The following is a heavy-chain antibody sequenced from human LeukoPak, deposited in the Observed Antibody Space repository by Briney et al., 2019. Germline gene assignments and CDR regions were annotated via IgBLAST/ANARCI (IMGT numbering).Heavy chain of an antibody. Sequence: GGSLRLSCAASAFTFSSYSMNWVRQAPGKGLEWVSSISSSSSYIYYADSVKGRFTISRDNAKNSLYLQMNSLRAEDTAVYYCATDLIHYYASGAKTWGQGTQVTVSS. CDR2: ISSSSSYI. CDR1: AFTFSSYS. CDR3: ATDLIHYYASGAKT. D-gene: IGHD3-10*01. J-gene: IGHJ5*02. V-gene: IGHV3-21*01.